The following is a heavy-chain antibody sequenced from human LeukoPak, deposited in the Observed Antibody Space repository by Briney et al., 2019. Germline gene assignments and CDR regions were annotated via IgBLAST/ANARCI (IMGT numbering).Heavy chain of an antibody. V-gene: IGHV4-38-2*02. Sequence: SETLSLTCTVSGYSISSGYYWGWIRQPPGKGLEWIGSIYHSGSTYYNPSLKSRVTISVDTSKNQFSLKLSSVTAADTAVYYCAREGMYYYGSGFDYWGQGTLVTVSS. J-gene: IGHJ4*02. D-gene: IGHD3-10*01. CDR3: AREGMYYYGSGFDY. CDR2: IYHSGST. CDR1: GYSISSGYY.